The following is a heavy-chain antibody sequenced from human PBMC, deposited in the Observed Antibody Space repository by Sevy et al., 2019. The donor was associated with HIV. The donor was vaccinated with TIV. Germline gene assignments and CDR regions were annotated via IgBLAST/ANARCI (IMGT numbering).Heavy chain of an antibody. J-gene: IGHJ4*02. CDR2: INSKSGAT. D-gene: IGHD4-4*01. V-gene: IGHV1-2*02. CDR1: GHTSSDYY. CDR3: ATEYSYDY. Sequence: ASVKVSCKASGHTSSDYYIQWVRQAPGQGLEWMGWINSKSGATSYPQKFQGRVTMTSDTSISTAYMELSRLRSDDPAVYYCATEYSYDYWGQGTLVTVSS.